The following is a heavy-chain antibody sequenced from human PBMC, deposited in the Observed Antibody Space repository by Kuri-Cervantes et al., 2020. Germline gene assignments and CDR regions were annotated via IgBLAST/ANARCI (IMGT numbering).Heavy chain of an antibody. Sequence: ASVKVSCKASGYTFTGYYMHWVRQAPGQGLEWMGWINPNSGGTNYAQKLQGRVTMTTDTSTSTAYMELRSLRSDDTAVYYCARDRALGYSLDYWGQGTLVTVSS. CDR3: ARDRALGYSLDY. CDR2: INPNSGGT. CDR1: GYTFTGYY. J-gene: IGHJ4*02. D-gene: IGHD6-13*01. V-gene: IGHV1-2*02.